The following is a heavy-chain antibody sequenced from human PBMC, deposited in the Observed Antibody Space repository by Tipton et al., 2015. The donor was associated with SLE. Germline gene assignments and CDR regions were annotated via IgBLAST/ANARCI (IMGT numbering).Heavy chain of an antibody. Sequence: GLVKPSETLSLTCTVSDGSISDYYWTWIRQPAGEGLEWIGRIYASGSTNYNPSLRSRAAMSVDTSKSHFSLKLTSLTAADTAVYYCARFHDYYYYMDVWGEGTTVTVSS. CDR3: ARFHDYYYYMDV. J-gene: IGHJ6*03. CDR2: IYASGST. V-gene: IGHV4-4*07. CDR1: DGSISDYY.